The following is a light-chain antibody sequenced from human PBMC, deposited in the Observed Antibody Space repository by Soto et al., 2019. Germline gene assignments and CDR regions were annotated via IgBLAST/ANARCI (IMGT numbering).Light chain of an antibody. CDR2: GAS. CDR1: QSVSSSY. Sequence: EIVLTQSPGTLSLSPGERATLSCRASQSVSSSYLAWYQQKPGQAPRLLIYGASSRATGIPDRLSGSGSGTDFTLTISRLEHEDFAVYYGQQYGSSPPITFGQGTRLEIK. V-gene: IGKV3-20*01. CDR3: QQYGSSPPIT. J-gene: IGKJ5*01.